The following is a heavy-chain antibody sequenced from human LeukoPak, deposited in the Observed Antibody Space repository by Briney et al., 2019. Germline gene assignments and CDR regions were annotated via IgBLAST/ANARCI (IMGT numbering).Heavy chain of an antibody. J-gene: IGHJ5*02. Sequence: ASVKVSCKASGYTFTTYDINWVRQATGLGREWIRWMNPNSGNTGYTQKFQGRVTMTRNTSISTAYMELSSLRSEDTAVYYCARGRGSGHKENWFDPWGQGTLVTVSS. D-gene: IGHD6-19*01. CDR3: ARGRGSGHKENWFDP. CDR1: GYTFTTYD. CDR2: MNPNSGNT. V-gene: IGHV1-8*01.